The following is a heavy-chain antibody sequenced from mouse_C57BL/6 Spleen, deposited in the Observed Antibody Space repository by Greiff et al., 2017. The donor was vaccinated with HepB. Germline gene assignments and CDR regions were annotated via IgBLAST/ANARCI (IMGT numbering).Heavy chain of an antibody. CDR3: ARGGDYDDY. J-gene: IGHJ2*01. D-gene: IGHD2-4*01. CDR2: IDPSDSYT. V-gene: IGHV1-50*01. CDR1: GYTFTSYW. Sequence: QVQLQQPGAELVKPGASVKLSCKASGYTFTSYWMQWVKQRPGQGLEWIGEIDPSDSYTNYNQKFKGKATLTVDTSSSTAYMQLSSLTSEDSAVYFCARGGDYDDYWGQGTTLTVSS.